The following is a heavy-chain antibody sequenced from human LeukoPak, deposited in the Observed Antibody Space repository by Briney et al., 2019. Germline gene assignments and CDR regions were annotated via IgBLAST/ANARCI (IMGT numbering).Heavy chain of an antibody. J-gene: IGHJ6*03. Sequence: GGSLRLSCAASGFIFNTYSMNWVRQAPGKGLEWVSSVSSSNDYIYYADSVKGRFTISRDNAKNSLYLQMNSLRAEDTAVYYCARVGSYESSGYPYYYYYYMDVWGKGTTVTVSS. CDR3: ARVGSYESSGYPYYYYYYMDV. V-gene: IGHV3-21*01. CDR1: GFIFNTYS. D-gene: IGHD3-22*01. CDR2: VSSSNDYI.